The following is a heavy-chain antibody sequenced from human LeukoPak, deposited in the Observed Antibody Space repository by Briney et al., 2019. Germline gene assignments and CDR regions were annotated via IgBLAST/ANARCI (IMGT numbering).Heavy chain of an antibody. Sequence: GESLKISCHGSGYTFTNYWIGWVRQMPGKGLEWMGIIYPGDSDTRYSPSFQGQVTISADKSISTAYLQWSSLKASDTAMYYCARHLRYCSSTSCYWDRVDPWGQGILVTVSS. V-gene: IGHV5-51*01. J-gene: IGHJ5*02. CDR1: GYTFTNYW. CDR3: ARHLRYCSSTSCYWDRVDP. CDR2: IYPGDSDT. D-gene: IGHD2-2*01.